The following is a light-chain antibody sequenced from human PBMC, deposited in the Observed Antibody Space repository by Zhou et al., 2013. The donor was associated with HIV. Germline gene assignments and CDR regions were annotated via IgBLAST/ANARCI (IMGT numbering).Light chain of an antibody. J-gene: IGKJ1*01. Sequence: DIQMTQSPSTLSASVGDRVTMSCRASQTINNWLAWYQQKPGKAPNLLIYKTSSLESGVPSRFSGSGSGTDFTLTITSLQPEDFATYYCQQSYSTRRTFGQGTRVEI. CDR2: KTS. CDR3: QQSYSTRRT. CDR1: QTINNW. V-gene: IGKV1-5*03.